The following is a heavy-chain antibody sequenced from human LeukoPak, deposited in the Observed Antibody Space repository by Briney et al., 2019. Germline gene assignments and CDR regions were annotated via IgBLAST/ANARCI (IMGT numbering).Heavy chain of an antibody. Sequence: SGPALVKPTQTLTLTCTFSEFSLSTSGMRVSWIRQPPGKALEWLARIDWDDDKFYSTSLKTRLTISKDTSKNQVVLTMTNMDPVDTATYYCARIAYGSAHFDCWGQGTLVTVSS. CDR1: EFSLSTSGMR. D-gene: IGHD3-10*01. J-gene: IGHJ4*02. V-gene: IGHV2-70*04. CDR2: IDWDDDK. CDR3: ARIAYGSAHFDC.